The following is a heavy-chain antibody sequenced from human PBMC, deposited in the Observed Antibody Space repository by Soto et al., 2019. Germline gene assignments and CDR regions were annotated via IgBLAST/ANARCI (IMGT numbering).Heavy chain of an antibody. J-gene: IGHJ4*02. CDR3: ARAGLAPFDY. V-gene: IGHV3-48*02. Sequence: GGSLRLSCAASGFTFSNYNMNWVRQTPGKGLEWVSYITYSSTTISYADSVNGRFTISRDNAKNSLYLQMNSLRDEDTAVYYCARAGLAPFDYWGQGPLVTVSS. D-gene: IGHD6-19*01. CDR2: ITYSSTTI. CDR1: GFTFSNYN.